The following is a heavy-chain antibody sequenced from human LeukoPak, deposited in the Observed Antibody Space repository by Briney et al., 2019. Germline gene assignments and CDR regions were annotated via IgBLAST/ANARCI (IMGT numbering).Heavy chain of an antibody. Sequence: SVKVSRKASGGTFSSYAISWVRQAPGQGLEWMGGIIPIFGTANYAQKVQGRVTITADESTSTAYMELSSLRSEDTAVYYCARSRGDGLLGIDYWGQGTLVTVSS. V-gene: IGHV1-69*13. CDR3: ARSRGDGLLGIDY. D-gene: IGHD3/OR15-3a*01. CDR1: GGTFSSYA. CDR2: IIPIFGTA. J-gene: IGHJ4*02.